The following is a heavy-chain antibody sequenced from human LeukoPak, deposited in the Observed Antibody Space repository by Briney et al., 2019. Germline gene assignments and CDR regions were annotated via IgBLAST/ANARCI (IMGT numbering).Heavy chain of an antibody. Sequence: LTGGSLRLSCAASGFTLSDYDMHWVRRGTGNGLEWVSAIGDAGDTYYHGSVKGRFTISREEDKNFLYLQINSLRAEDTAVYYCARDNYGGYGLDVWGQGTTVTVSS. CDR1: GFTLSDYD. V-gene: IGHV3-13*01. CDR3: ARDNYGGYGLDV. D-gene: IGHD4-23*01. J-gene: IGHJ6*02. CDR2: IGDAGDT.